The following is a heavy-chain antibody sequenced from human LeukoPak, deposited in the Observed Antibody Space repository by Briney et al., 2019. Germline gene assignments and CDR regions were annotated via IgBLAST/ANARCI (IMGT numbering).Heavy chain of an antibody. CDR1: GYTFTGQY. D-gene: IGHD2-2*01. Sequence: GASVKVSCKASGYTFTGQYMHWVRLAPGQGLEWMGWINPNSGGTNYAQKFQGRVTMTRDTSISTAYMELSRLRSDDTAIYYCARDVGEYCSSVSCYASDYWGQGTLVTVSS. CDR3: ARDVGEYCSSVSCYASDY. CDR2: INPNSGGT. J-gene: IGHJ4*02. V-gene: IGHV1-2*02.